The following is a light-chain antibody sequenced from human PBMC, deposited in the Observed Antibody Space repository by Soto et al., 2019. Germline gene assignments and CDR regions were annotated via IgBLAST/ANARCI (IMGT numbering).Light chain of an antibody. CDR1: QKIVRN. CDR2: DAS. CDR3: QQSYSTPWT. J-gene: IGKJ1*01. V-gene: IGKV1-39*01. Sequence: IQMTHSPSSLSASGGVRVAITCRASQKIVRNVNWYQKKPGMSAKLLISDASTLQGGAPSRFSGTGSGTEFTLTIRSMQPVDFAIYFCQQSYSTPWTFGKGTRV.